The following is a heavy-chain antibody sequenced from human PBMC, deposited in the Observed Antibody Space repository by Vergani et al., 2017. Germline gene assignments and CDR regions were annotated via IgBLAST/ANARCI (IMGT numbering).Heavy chain of an antibody. D-gene: IGHD3-9*01. CDR3: ARGDYGILTGYRY. CDR2: INPSGGHT. CDR1: GYTFSNYY. V-gene: IGHV1-46*03. J-gene: IGHJ4*02. Sequence: QVQVVQSGAEVKKSGASVKVSCKTSGYTFSNYYMHWVRQAPGQGLEWIGIINPSGGHTNYAQKFQGRVNMTRDTSTSTVYMELSSLRSEDTAIYYCARGDYGILTGYRYWGQGTLVTVSA.